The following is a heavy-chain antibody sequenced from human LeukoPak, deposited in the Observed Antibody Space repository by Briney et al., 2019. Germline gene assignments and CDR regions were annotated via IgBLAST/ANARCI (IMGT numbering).Heavy chain of an antibody. V-gene: IGHV4-4*07. Sequence: SETLSLTCTVSGGSINFYYWNWIRQPAGKGLEWIGRIYSTGSTNYSPSLKSRLTMSVDKSKNQFSLSLSSVTAADTAVYYCARGIADPYSFDSWGQGILVTVSS. CDR1: GGSINFYY. CDR3: ARGIADPYSFDS. CDR2: IYSTGST. D-gene: IGHD6-13*01. J-gene: IGHJ4*02.